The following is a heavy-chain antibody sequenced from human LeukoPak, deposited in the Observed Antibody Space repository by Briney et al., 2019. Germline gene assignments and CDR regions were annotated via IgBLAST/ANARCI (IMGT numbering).Heavy chain of an antibody. CDR1: GFTFDDYG. V-gene: IGHV3-20*04. CDR3: ARDSHRAFDI. CDR2: IDWNGGTT. J-gene: IGHJ3*02. Sequence: GGSLRLSCAASGFTFDDYGMSWVRQTPGKGLEWVSGIDWNGGTTGYADSVKGRFTISRDNAKNSLYLQMNSLGVEDTALYYCARDSHRAFDIWGQGTMVTVSS.